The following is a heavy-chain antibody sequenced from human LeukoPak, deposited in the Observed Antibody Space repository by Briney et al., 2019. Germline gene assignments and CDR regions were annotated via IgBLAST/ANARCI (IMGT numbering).Heavy chain of an antibody. J-gene: IGHJ4*02. D-gene: IGHD3-22*01. Sequence: GGSLRLSCAASGFTFSNAWMSWVRQAPGKGLEWVGRIKSKTDGGTTDYAAPVKGRFTTSRDDSKNTLYLQMNSLKTEDTAVYYCTTGCQTYYYDSSGYYPNDYWGQGTLVTVSS. CDR2: IKSKTDGGTT. CDR1: GFTFSNAW. V-gene: IGHV3-15*01. CDR3: TTGCQTYYYDSSGYYPNDY.